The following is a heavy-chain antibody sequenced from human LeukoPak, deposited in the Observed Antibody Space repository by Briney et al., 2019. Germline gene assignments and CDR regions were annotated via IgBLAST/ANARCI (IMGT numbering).Heavy chain of an antibody. CDR3: AKHSGLAAADILDP. V-gene: IGHV3-23*01. CDR2: ISGSGGST. D-gene: IGHD6-13*01. CDR1: GFTFSSYA. Sequence: GGSLRLSCAAPGFTFSSYAMSWVRQAPGKGLEWVSGISGSGGSTYYADSVKGRFTISRDNSKNTLYLQMNSLSAEDTAVYYCAKHSGLAAADILDPWGQGTLVTVSS. J-gene: IGHJ5*02.